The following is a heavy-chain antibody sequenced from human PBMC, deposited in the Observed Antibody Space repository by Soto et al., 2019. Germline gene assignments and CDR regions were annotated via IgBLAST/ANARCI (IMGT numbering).Heavy chain of an antibody. V-gene: IGHV3-64*01. CDR3: ARGIGGYDFGY. CDR1: GFTFSSYA. Sequence: GGSLRLSCAASGFTFSSYAMHWVRQAPGKGLEYVSVISSNGGSTYYANSVKGRFTISRDNSKNTLYLQMGSLRAEDMAVYYCARGIGGYDFGYWGQGTLVTVSS. J-gene: IGHJ4*02. D-gene: IGHD5-12*01. CDR2: ISSNGGST.